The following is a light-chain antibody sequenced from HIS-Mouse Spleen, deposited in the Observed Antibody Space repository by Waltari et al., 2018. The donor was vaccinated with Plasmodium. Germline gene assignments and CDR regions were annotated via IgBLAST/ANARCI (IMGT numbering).Light chain of an antibody. CDR1: QSVSSSY. J-gene: IGKJ4*01. V-gene: IGKV3-20*01. CDR3: QQYGSSPPLT. Sequence: EIVLTQSQGTLSLSPGARATLSCRASQSVSSSYLAWDQQKPGQDPRLLSYGASSRATCIPDRFSGSGSGTDFTLTISRLEPEDCAVYYCQQYGSSPPLTFGGGTKVEIK. CDR2: GAS.